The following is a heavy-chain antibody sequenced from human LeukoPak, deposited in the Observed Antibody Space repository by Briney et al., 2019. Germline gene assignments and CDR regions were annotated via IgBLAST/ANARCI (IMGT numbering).Heavy chain of an antibody. CDR1: GFTVSSNY. Sequence: SGGSLRLSCAASGFTVSSNYMSWVRQAPGKGLEWVSVIYSGGSTYYADSVKGRFTISRDNSKNTLYLQMNSLRAEDTAVYYCARDGLGTYDAFDIWGQGTMVTVSS. CDR3: ARDGLGTYDAFDI. D-gene: IGHD3/OR15-3a*01. CDR2: IYSGGST. V-gene: IGHV3-66*02. J-gene: IGHJ3*02.